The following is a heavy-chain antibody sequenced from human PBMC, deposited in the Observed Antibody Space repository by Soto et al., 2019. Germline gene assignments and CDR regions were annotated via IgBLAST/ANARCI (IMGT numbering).Heavy chain of an antibody. CDR1: GGPFSNDI. Sequence: QVQLVQSGAEVKKPGSSVKVSCKASGGPFSNDIITWVRQAPGQGLEWMGRIIPLLNIANYAQKFQGRVTITADRSTGTGDMQLYSLRSEDTAVYYSARHSSLGSTLRLYDPNDYWGQGTLVTVSS. CDR2: IIPLLNIA. V-gene: IGHV1-69*02. D-gene: IGHD5-12*01. CDR3: ARHSSLGSTLRLYDPNDY. J-gene: IGHJ4*02.